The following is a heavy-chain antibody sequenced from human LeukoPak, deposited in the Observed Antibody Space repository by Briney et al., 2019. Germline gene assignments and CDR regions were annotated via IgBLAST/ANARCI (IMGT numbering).Heavy chain of an antibody. D-gene: IGHD1-1*01. J-gene: IGHJ4*02. V-gene: IGHV4-34*08. CDR3: AGNLYNWNDGSRTNFDY. CDR1: GGTFSGYY. CDR2: INHSGST. Sequence: SGTLSLTCAVHGGTFSGYYWSWIRQPPGKGLEWIGEINHSGSTNYNPSLKSRVTISVDTSKNQFSLKLSSVTAADTAVYYCAGNLYNWNDGSRTNFDYWGQGTLVTVSS.